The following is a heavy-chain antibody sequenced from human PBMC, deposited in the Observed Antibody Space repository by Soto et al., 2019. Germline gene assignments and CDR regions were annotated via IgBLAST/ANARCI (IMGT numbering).Heavy chain of an antibody. D-gene: IGHD3-10*01. CDR1: GFTFTSYA. CDR2: VSANGGRT. J-gene: IGHJ1*01. CDR3: AKDPFCATNYPEYFQY. Sequence: EVQLLESGGDLVQPGGSLRLSCAASGFTFTSYAMSWVRPAPGKGLEWVATVSANGGRTYYADSVKGRFTISRDNSKNTMYVQMNGQRAEDTALYYCAKDPFCATNYPEYFQYWGQGTLVTVSS. V-gene: IGHV3-23*01.